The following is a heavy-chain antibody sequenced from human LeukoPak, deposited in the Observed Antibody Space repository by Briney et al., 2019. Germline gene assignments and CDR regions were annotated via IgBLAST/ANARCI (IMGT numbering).Heavy chain of an antibody. CDR1: GGSMSTYI. Sequence: SETLSLTCAVSGGSMSTYIWSWIRLPPGKGLEWIAFISFTGTIKYNPSLQSRVIISLGTSRNQLSLKLSSATAADTALYFCVRHIYGDPVAFDLWGQGTMVTVSS. D-gene: IGHD4-17*01. CDR3: VRHIYGDPVAFDL. J-gene: IGHJ3*01. CDR2: ISFTGTI. V-gene: IGHV4-59*08.